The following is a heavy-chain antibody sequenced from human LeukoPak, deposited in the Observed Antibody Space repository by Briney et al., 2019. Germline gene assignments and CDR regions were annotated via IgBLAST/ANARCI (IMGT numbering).Heavy chain of an antibody. CDR3: AKGRRDGYNFPLFDY. CDR1: GFTFNVAA. D-gene: IGHD5-24*01. J-gene: IGHJ4*01. Sequence: GGSLRVSCAASGFTFNVAAMNWVRQSPGKGLEWVATIIGNGFSTYYADSVSGRFTISRDNSQNTLFLQMYSLRDEDTAIYYCAKGRRDGYNFPLFDYWGHGALVTVSS. CDR2: IIGNGFST. V-gene: IGHV3-23*01.